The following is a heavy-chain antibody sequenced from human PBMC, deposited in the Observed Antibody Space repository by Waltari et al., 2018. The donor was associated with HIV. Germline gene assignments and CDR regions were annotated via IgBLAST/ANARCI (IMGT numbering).Heavy chain of an antibody. V-gene: IGHV1-18*04. D-gene: IGHD2-8*01. CDR1: AFTFTNYG. CDR3: VRGGGTWLYDMYYYQGMDV. CDR2: ISAYNGNI. J-gene: IGHJ6*02. Sequence: VQLVQPGPEMKKIGASVKISCRASAFTFTNYGISWVRRAPGRGLEWMGGISAYNGNIKGAQKLKDRVTLTTEAYTNTAYLELRSLSPDDTALYHCVRGGGTWLYDMYYYQGMDVWGQGTTVTVS.